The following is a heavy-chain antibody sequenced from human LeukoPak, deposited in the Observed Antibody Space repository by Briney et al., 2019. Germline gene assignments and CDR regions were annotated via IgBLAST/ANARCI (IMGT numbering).Heavy chain of an antibody. CDR2: FDPEDGKT. Sequence: GASVKVSCKVSGYSLSELSMHWVRQAPGKGLEWMGGFDPEDGKTINAQKFQGRLTMTEDTSTDTAYMELSSLRSEDTAVYYCARPEILLGGARRPYAFDIWGQGTMVTVSS. CDR3: ARPEILLGGARRPYAFDI. J-gene: IGHJ3*02. V-gene: IGHV1-24*01. CDR1: GYSLSELS. D-gene: IGHD1-26*01.